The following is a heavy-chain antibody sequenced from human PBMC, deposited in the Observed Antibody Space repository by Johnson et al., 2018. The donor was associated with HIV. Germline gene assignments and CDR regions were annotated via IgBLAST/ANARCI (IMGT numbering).Heavy chain of an antibody. J-gene: IGHJ3*02. V-gene: IGHV3-66*01. CDR2: IYSCGST. CDR3: ARDGSGTPKAFDI. Sequence: MQLVESGGGLVQPGGSLRLSCAVSGFTVSSNYMSWVRQAPGKGLEWVSVIYSCGSTYYADSVKGRFTISRDNSKNTLYLQMNSLRAEDTAVYYCARDGSGTPKAFDIWGQGTMVTVSS. D-gene: IGHD3-10*01. CDR1: GFTVSSNY.